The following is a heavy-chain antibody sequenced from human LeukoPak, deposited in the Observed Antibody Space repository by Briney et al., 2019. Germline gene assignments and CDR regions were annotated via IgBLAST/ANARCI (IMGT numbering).Heavy chain of an antibody. J-gene: IGHJ3*02. CDR2: ISWNSGSI. CDR1: GFTFDDYA. Sequence: PGGSLRLSCAASGFTFDDYAMHWVRQAPGKGLEWVSGISWNSGSIGYADSVKGRFTISRDNAKNSLYLQMNSLRAEDTALYYCAKADSLSAFDIWGQGTMVTVSS. V-gene: IGHV3-9*01. CDR3: AKADSLSAFDI. D-gene: IGHD2-15*01.